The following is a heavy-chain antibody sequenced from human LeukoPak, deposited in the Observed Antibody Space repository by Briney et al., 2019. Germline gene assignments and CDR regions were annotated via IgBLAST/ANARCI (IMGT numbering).Heavy chain of an antibody. V-gene: IGHV1-18*01. CDR1: GYTFTSYG. CDR2: ISAYNGNT. Sequence: GASVKVSCKASGYTFTSYGISWVRQAPGQGLEWMGWISAYNGNTNYAQKLQGRVTMTTDTSTSTAYMELRSLRSEDTAVYYCARGVSNSASGLPTRYFDYWGQGTLVTVSS. J-gene: IGHJ4*02. CDR3: ARGVSNSASGLPTRYFDY. D-gene: IGHD5-12*01.